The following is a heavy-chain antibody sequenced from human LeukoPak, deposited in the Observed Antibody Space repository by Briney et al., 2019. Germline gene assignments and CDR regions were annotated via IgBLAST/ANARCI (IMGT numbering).Heavy chain of an antibody. CDR3: AKSHAGYRYISGTFPTSDY. CDR2: TRYDESHK. V-gene: IGHV3-30*02. D-gene: IGHD3-10*01. CDR1: GFTFSNYG. Sequence: PGGSLRLSCAASGFTFSNYGMHWVRQAPGKGLEWVAFTRYDESHKNYADSVKGRFTISRDNSKNTLYLQMNSLRAEDTAVYYCAKSHAGYRYISGTFPTSDYWGQGALVTVSS. J-gene: IGHJ4*02.